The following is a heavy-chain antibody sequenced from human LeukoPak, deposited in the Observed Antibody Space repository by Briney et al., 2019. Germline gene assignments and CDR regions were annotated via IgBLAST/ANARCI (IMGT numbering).Heavy chain of an antibody. V-gene: IGHV3-21*01. Sequence: GGSLRLSCAASGFTFSSYSMNWVRQAPGKGLEWVSSISSSSSYIYYADSVKGRFTISRDNAKNSLYLQMSSLRAEDTAVYYCARGFRRGYSYGKPTDTFDYWGQGTLVTVSS. CDR1: GFTFSSYS. D-gene: IGHD5-18*01. CDR2: ISSSSSYI. CDR3: ARGFRRGYSYGKPTDTFDY. J-gene: IGHJ4*02.